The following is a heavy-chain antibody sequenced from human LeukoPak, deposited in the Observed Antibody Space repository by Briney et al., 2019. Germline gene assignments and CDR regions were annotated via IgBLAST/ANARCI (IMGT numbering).Heavy chain of an antibody. CDR1: GFSFSSYE. Sequence: GGSLRLSCAASGFSFSSYEMNWVRQAPGKGLEWISYISASGTLTHYADSVEGRFTISRDNAKNSLYLQMSNLRGEDKALYYCARDGTPIYSNGWVYMDVWGKGTTVTISS. J-gene: IGHJ6*04. CDR2: ISASGTLT. D-gene: IGHD6-25*01. V-gene: IGHV3-48*03. CDR3: ARDGTPIYSNGWVYMDV.